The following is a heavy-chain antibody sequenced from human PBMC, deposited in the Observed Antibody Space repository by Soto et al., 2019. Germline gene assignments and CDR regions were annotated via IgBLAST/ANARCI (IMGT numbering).Heavy chain of an antibody. Sequence: GGSLRLSCAASGFTFDDYAMHWVRQAPGKGLEWVSGISWNSGSIGYADSVKGRFTISRDNAKNSLYLQMNRLRAEDTALYYCAKANVDIVATPACAFDIWGQGTMVTVSS. D-gene: IGHD5-12*01. CDR1: GFTFDDYA. J-gene: IGHJ3*02. V-gene: IGHV3-9*01. CDR2: ISWNSGSI. CDR3: AKANVDIVATPACAFDI.